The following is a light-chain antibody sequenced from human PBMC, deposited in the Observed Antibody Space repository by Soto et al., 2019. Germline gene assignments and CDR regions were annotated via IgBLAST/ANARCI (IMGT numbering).Light chain of an antibody. Sequence: QPVLTQPPSAYGNPGQRVTISCSGSSSNMGSNTVNWYQQLPGTAPKLLIYSDNQRPSGVPDRFSSSKSGTSASLAITGLQSDDEADYYCAAWDGSLHHILFGGGTKLTVL. CDR3: AAWDGSLHHIL. CDR1: SSNMGSNT. V-gene: IGLV1-44*01. J-gene: IGLJ2*01. CDR2: SDN.